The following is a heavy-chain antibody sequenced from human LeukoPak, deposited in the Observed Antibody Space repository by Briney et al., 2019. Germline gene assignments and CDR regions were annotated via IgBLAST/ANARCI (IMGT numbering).Heavy chain of an antibody. CDR3: ASVDYSNYFDY. J-gene: IGHJ4*02. Sequence: KPSETLSLTCAVYGGSFSGYYWSWIRQPPGKGLEWIGEVNHSGSTNYNPSLKSRVTISVDTSKNQFSLKLSSVTAADTAVYYCASVDYSNYFDYWGQGTLVPVSS. D-gene: IGHD4-11*01. CDR1: GGSFSGYY. V-gene: IGHV4-34*01. CDR2: VNHSGST.